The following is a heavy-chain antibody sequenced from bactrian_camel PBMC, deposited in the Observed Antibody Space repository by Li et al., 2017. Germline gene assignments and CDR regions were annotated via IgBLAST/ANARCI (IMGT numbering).Heavy chain of an antibody. CDR1: GKYRMGSMC. J-gene: IGHJ4*01. D-gene: IGHD2*01. Sequence: QLVESGGSSVQAGGSLRVSCTVSGKYRMGSMCMGWFRQVRGVEREGVASLDSDAATATYADSVKGRFTISQDNAKNMVNLQVDSLKAEDTAMYYCAANFGPYCSGPYLARRANFWCQGTQVTVS. V-gene: IGHV3S63*01. CDR2: LDSDAATA. CDR3: AANFGPYCSGPYLARRANF.